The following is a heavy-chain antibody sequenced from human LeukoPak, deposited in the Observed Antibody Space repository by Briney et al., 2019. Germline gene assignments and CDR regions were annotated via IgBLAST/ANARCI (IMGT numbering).Heavy chain of an antibody. CDR2: IWYDGSKE. CDR1: GFTFSDYY. Sequence: GGSLRLSCAASGFTFSDYYMSCIRQAPGKGLEWVAVIWYDGSKEYYADSVKGRFTISRDNSKNTLYLQMNSLRAEDTAVYYCARKDVFDIWGQGTMVTVSS. J-gene: IGHJ3*02. V-gene: IGHV3-33*08. CDR3: ARKDVFDI.